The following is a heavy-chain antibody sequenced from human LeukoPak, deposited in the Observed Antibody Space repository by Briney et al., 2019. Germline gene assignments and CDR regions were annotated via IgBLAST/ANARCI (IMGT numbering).Heavy chain of an antibody. CDR2: IRYDGSNK. J-gene: IGHJ5*02. CDR1: GFTFSSYG. V-gene: IGHV3-30*02. D-gene: IGHD3-22*01. Sequence: GGSLRLSCAASGFTFSSYGMHWVRQAPGKGLEWVAFIRYDGSNKYYADSVKGRFTISRDNSKNTLYLQMNSLRAEDTAVYYCGKTDSSGYYSGGFDPWGQGTLVTVSS. CDR3: GKTDSSGYYSGGFDP.